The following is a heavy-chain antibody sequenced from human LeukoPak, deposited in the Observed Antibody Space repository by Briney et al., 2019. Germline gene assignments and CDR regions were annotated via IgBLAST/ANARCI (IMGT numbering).Heavy chain of an antibody. CDR1: GGSISSYY. V-gene: IGHV4-59*08. J-gene: IGHJ4*02. Sequence: SETLSLTCTVSGGSISSYYWSWIRQPPGKGLEWIGYIYSSGSTNYNPSLKSRVTIFVDTSKNQFSLKLSSVTAADTAVYYCARRSSTWSFDYWGQRTLVTVSS. D-gene: IGHD6-13*01. CDR2: IYSSGST. CDR3: ARRSSTWSFDY.